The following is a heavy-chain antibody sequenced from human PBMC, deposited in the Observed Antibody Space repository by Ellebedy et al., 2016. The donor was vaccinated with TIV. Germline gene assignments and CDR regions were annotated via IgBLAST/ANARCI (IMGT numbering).Heavy chain of an antibody. CDR2: INPIGGHS. J-gene: IGHJ2*01. D-gene: IGHD3-10*01. CDR3: ARPAERGSPYWHFDL. CDR1: GYSFTSYY. V-gene: IGHV1-46*01. Sequence: ASVKVSCXASGYSFTSYYIHWVRQAPGQGLEWMGMINPIGGHSTNAQKFQGRITMTRDTSTSTLYMELSSLTSEDTAVYYCARPAERGSPYWHFDLWGRGTLITVSS.